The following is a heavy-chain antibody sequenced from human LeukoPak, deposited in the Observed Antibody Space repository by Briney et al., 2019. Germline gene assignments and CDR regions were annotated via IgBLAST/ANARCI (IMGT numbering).Heavy chain of an antibody. CDR2: ISGGGDVT. Sequence: GGSLRLSCAASGFTFRSSWMSWVRQAPGKGLEWVSTISGGGDVTYYADSVKGRFTISRDNSKNTLYLQMNSLRVEDTAVYYCARDSSMLRGPLVIYYFDFWGQGTLVTVSS. V-gene: IGHV3-23*01. CDR3: ARDSSMLRGPLVIYYFDF. J-gene: IGHJ4*02. D-gene: IGHD3-10*01. CDR1: GFTFRSSW.